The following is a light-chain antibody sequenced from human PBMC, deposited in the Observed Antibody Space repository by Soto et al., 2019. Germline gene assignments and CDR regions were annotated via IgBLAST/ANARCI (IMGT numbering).Light chain of an antibody. J-gene: IGLJ1*01. Sequence: QSVLTQPPSASGTPGQRVTISCSGSSSNIGSNTVNWYQQLPGTAPKLLIYSNNQRPSGVPDRFSGSKSGTSASPAISGLQSEDEADYYCAAWDDSLNVYVFGTGTKVT. CDR2: SNN. CDR1: SSNIGSNT. V-gene: IGLV1-44*01. CDR3: AAWDDSLNVYV.